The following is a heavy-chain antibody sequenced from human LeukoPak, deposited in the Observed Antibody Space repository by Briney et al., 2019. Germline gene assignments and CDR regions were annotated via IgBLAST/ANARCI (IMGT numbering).Heavy chain of an antibody. J-gene: IGHJ4*02. D-gene: IGHD3-16*01. CDR2: ISSSSSYI. CDR3: ARGGPHDPHDY. V-gene: IGHV3-21*01. CDR1: GFAFSSYS. Sequence: GGSLRLSCAASGFAFSSYSMNWVRQAPGKGLEWVSSISSSSSYIYYADSVKGRFTISRDNAKNSLYLQMNSLRAEDTAVYYCARGGPHDPHDYWGQGTLVTVSS.